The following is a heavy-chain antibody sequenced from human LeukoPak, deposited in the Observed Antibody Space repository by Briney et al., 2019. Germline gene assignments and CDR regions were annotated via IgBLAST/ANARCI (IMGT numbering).Heavy chain of an antibody. D-gene: IGHD3-10*01. CDR2: ISGSGGST. Sequence: GGSLRLSCAASGFTFSSYAMSWVRRAPGKGLEWVSAISGSGGSTYYADSVKGRFTISRDNSKNTLYLQMNSLRAEDTAVYYCAKGGLYGSGSYYYYWGQGTLVTVSS. V-gene: IGHV3-23*01. J-gene: IGHJ4*02. CDR3: AKGGLYGSGSYYYY. CDR1: GFTFSSYA.